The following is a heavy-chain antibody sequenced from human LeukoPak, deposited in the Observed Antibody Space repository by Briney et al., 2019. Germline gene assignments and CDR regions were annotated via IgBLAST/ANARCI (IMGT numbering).Heavy chain of an antibody. Sequence: PGGSLRLSCAASGFTVSSNYMSWVRQAPGKGLEWVSVLYSGGGTYYTDSVRGRFTISRDSSKNTLYLQMNSLRADDTAVYYCVGQTHKDYWGQGTLVTASS. CDR2: LYSGGGT. CDR3: VGQTHKDY. CDR1: GFTVSSNY. J-gene: IGHJ4*02. V-gene: IGHV3-53*01.